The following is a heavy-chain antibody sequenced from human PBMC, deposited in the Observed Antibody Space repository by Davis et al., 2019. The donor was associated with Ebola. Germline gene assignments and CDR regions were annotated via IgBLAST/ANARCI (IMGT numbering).Heavy chain of an antibody. CDR2: IYSGGST. CDR1: GFTVSSNY. CDR3: ARIQKTCSGTICYTDY. J-gene: IGHJ4*02. D-gene: IGHD2-2*02. Sequence: GESLKISCAASGFTVSSNYMTWVRQAPGKGLEWVSVIYSGGSTYYADSVKGRFTISRDNARNSLYLQMNSLRAEDTAVYYCARIQKTCSGTICYTDYWGQGTLVTVSS. V-gene: IGHV3-53*01.